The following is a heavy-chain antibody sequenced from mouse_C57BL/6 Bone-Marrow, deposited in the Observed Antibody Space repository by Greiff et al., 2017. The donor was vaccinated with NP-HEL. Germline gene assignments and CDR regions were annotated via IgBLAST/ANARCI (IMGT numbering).Heavy chain of an antibody. V-gene: IGHV5-6*01. Sequence: EVKVVESGGDLVKPGGSLKLSCAASGFTFSSYGMSWVRQTPDKRLEWVATISSGGSYTYYPDSVKGRFTISRDNAKNTLYLQMSSLKSEDTAMYYCARLVAEAMDYWGQGTSVTVSS. CDR1: GFTFSSYG. J-gene: IGHJ4*01. D-gene: IGHD1-1*01. CDR2: ISSGGSYT. CDR3: ARLVAEAMDY.